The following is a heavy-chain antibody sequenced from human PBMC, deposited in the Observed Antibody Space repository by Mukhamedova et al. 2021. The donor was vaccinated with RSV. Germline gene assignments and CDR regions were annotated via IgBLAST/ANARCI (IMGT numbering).Heavy chain of an antibody. D-gene: IGHD4-23*01. CDR3: ARESPGRGSYGGDY. CDR2: IIPIFGTA. V-gene: IGHV1-69*01. Sequence: GLEWMGGIIPIFGTANYAQKFQGRVTITADESTSTAYMELSSLRSEDTAVYYCARESPGRGSYGGDYWGQGTLVTVSS. J-gene: IGHJ4*02.